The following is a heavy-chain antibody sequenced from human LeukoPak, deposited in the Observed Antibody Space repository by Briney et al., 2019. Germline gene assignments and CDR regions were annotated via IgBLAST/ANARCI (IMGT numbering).Heavy chain of an antibody. V-gene: IGHV4-4*07. Sequence: SETLSLTCSVSGGSISGYFWSWIRQPAGKGLEWIGRVYTGGSINYSPSLKSRVTISLDTSRSQFSLKLTSVTAADTAVYYCARDPVLEHYFDYWGQGTLVTVSS. CDR2: VYTGGSI. D-gene: IGHD3-3*01. CDR3: ARDPVLEHYFDY. CDR1: GGSISGYF. J-gene: IGHJ4*02.